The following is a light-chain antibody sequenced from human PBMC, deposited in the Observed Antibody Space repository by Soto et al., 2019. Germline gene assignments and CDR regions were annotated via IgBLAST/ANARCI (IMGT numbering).Light chain of an antibody. CDR3: QQYNNWWT. CDR2: GAS. V-gene: IGKV3-15*01. J-gene: IGKJ1*01. CDR1: QSVSKN. Sequence: EIVMTQSPATLSVSPGERATLSCRASQSVSKNLAWYQKKPGQAPRLLIYGASTRATGIPARFSGSGSGTEFTLTHSSLQSEDFAFYYCQQYNNWWTFGQGTRVDIK.